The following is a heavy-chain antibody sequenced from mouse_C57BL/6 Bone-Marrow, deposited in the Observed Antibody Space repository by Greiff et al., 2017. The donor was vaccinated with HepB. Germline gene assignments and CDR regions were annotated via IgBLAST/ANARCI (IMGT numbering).Heavy chain of an antibody. CDR3: ASPYDGYPYYYAMDY. CDR1: GFTFSDYY. Sequence: EVQRVESGGGLVQPGGSLKLSCAASGFTFSDYYMYWVRQTPEKRLEWVAYISNGGGSTYYPDTVKGRFTISRDNAKNTLYLQMSRLKSEDTAMYYCASPYDGYPYYYAMDYWGQGTSVTVSS. J-gene: IGHJ4*01. CDR2: ISNGGGST. D-gene: IGHD2-3*01. V-gene: IGHV5-12*01.